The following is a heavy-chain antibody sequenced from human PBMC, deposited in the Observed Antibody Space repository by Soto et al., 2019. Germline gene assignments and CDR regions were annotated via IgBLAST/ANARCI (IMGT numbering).Heavy chain of an antibody. Sequence: GGSLRLSCAASGFTFSSYAMHWVRQAPGKGLEWVAIISYDGSNKYYADSVKGRFTISRDNSKNTLYLQMNSLRAEDTAVYYCARDTPGDQPQNYGMDVWGQGTTVTVSS. CDR2: ISYDGSNK. CDR3: ARDTPGDQPQNYGMDV. V-gene: IGHV3-30-3*01. J-gene: IGHJ6*02. CDR1: GFTFSSYA. D-gene: IGHD2-2*01.